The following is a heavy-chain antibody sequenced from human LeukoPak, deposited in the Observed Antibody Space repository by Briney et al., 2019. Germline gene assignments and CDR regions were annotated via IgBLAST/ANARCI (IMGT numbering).Heavy chain of an antibody. V-gene: IGHV4-59*08. CDR3: ARQPSGTAAFDI. CDR2: IYSSGNT. D-gene: IGHD1/OR15-1a*01. Sequence: SETLSLTCAVSGGSISSYYWSWIRQPPGKGLEWIAYIYSSGNTNYNPSFKSRVTISVDTSKNQFSLKLTSGAAADTAIYYCARQPSGTAAFDIWGQGTMVIVSS. J-gene: IGHJ3*02. CDR1: GGSISSYY.